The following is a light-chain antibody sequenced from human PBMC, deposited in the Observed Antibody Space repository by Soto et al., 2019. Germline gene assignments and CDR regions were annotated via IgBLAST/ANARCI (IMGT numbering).Light chain of an antibody. V-gene: IGLV2-14*01. J-gene: IGLJ1*01. CDR1: SSDVGGFNY. CDR3: SSYTSSSPYV. CDR2: DVS. Sequence: QSALTQPASVSGSPGQSITISCTGTSSDVGGFNYVSWYQQHPGKAPKLMIYDVSNRPSGVSNRFSGSKSGNTASLTLSGLQAEDEADYYCSSYTSSSPYVFGTGTQLTVL.